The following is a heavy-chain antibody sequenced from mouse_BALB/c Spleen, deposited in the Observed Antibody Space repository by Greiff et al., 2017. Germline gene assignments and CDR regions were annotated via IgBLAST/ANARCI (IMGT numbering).Heavy chain of an antibody. J-gene: IGHJ4*01. V-gene: IGHV1S81*02. D-gene: IGHD2-3*01. Sequence: VQLQQPGAELVKPGASVKLSCKASGYTFTSYWMHWVKQRPGQGLEWIGEINPSNGRTNYNEKFKSKATLTVDKSSSTAYMQLSSLTSEDSAVYYCARRWLLRGYAMDYWGQGTSVTVSS. CDR1: GYTFTSYW. CDR3: ARRWLLRGYAMDY. CDR2: INPSNGRT.